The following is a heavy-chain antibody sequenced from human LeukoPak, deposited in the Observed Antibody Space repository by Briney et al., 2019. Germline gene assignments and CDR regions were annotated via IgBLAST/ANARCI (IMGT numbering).Heavy chain of an antibody. D-gene: IGHD1/OR15-1a*01. J-gene: IGHJ5*02. CDR3: AKQKGLDP. Sequence: SETLSLTCTVSGGSINYYYWSWIRQPPGRPLEWIGYIYATGSTDYNPSLKGRVTISVDTSKNQFSLKLRSVTAADTAVYYCAKQKGLDPWGQGILVTVSS. CDR1: GGSINYYY. V-gene: IGHV4-59*01. CDR2: IYATGST.